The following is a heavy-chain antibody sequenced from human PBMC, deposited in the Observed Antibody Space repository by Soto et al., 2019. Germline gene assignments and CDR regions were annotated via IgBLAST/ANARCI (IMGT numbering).Heavy chain of an antibody. J-gene: IGHJ4*02. D-gene: IGHD1-20*01. CDR3: AGFRYTLNVPESFDS. Sequence: QVQLVQSGAEVRKPGASVKVSCKASGYTFTSYDINWLRQTTGEGLVWMGWMNPNSDNTIYAPKFQGKVTMTRKTSTNPASLKRESLTSAAPASYYCAGFRYTLNVPESFDSWGREPWSPSPQ. CDR1: GYTFTSYD. CDR2: MNPNSDNT. V-gene: IGHV1-8*01.